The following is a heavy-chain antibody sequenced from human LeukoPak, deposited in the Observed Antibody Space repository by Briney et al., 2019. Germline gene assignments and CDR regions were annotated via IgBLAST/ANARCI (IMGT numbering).Heavy chain of an antibody. D-gene: IGHD6-13*01. V-gene: IGHV3-48*03. CDR2: ISSSGSSI. CDR1: GFTFSSYE. CDR3: ARVSGAAAQHFDY. Sequence: GGSLRLSCAASGFTFSSYEMNWVRQAPGKGLEWVSYISSSGSSIYFADSVKGRFTISRDNAKNSLYLQMNSLRAEDTAVYYCARVSGAAAQHFDYWGQGTLVTASS. J-gene: IGHJ4*02.